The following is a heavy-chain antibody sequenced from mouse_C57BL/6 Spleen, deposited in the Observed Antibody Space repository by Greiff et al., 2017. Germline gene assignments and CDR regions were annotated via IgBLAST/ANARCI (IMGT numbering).Heavy chain of an antibody. CDR2: IYPGDGDT. CDR3: ARGRYYYGSLDY. Sequence: QVQLKESGPELVKPGASVKISCKASGYAFSSSWMNWVKQRPGKGLEWIGRIYPGDGDTNYNGKFKGKATLTADKSSSTAYMQLSSLTSEDSAVYFCARGRYYYGSLDYWGQGTTLTVSS. CDR1: GYAFSSSW. D-gene: IGHD1-1*01. V-gene: IGHV1-82*01. J-gene: IGHJ2*01.